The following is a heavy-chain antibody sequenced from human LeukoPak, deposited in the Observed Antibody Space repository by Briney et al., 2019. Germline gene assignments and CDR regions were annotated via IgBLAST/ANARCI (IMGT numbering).Heavy chain of an antibody. CDR2: ISSSSSYI. V-gene: IGHV3-21*01. Sequence: GGSLRLSCAASGFTFSSYSMNWVRQAPGKGLEWVSSISSSSSYIYYADSVKGRFTISRDNAKNSLYLQMNSLRAEDTAVYYCAGDITMVRGVSYGMDVWGQGTTVTVSS. J-gene: IGHJ6*02. CDR3: AGDITMVRGVSYGMDV. CDR1: GFTFSSYS. D-gene: IGHD3-10*01.